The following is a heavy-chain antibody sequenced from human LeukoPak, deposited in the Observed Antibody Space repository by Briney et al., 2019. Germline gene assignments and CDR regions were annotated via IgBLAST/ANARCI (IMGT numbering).Heavy chain of an antibody. V-gene: IGHV4-4*02. CDR3: ARVQRGAVAINWFDP. CDR2: IYHSGST. J-gene: IGHJ5*02. CDR1: GGSISSSNW. D-gene: IGHD6-19*01. Sequence: SGTLSLTCAVSGGSISSSNWWSWVRQPPGKGLAWIGEIYHSGSTNYNPSLKSRVTISVDKSKNQFSLKLSSVTAADTAVYYCARVQRGAVAINWFDPWGQGTLVTVSS.